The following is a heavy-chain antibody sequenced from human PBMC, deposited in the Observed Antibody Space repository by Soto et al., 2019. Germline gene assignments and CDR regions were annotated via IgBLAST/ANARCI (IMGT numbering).Heavy chain of an antibody. D-gene: IGHD5-12*01. Sequence: QVQLVESGGGVVQPGRSLRLSCAASGFTFSSYAMHWVRQAPGKGLEWVAVISYDGSNKYYADSVKGRFTISRDNSKNTLYLQMISLTAEYTAVYYCARDYYRFNSGYGFSMDVWGQGTTVTVSS. J-gene: IGHJ6*02. CDR1: GFTFSSYA. CDR2: ISYDGSNK. V-gene: IGHV3-30-3*01. CDR3: ARDYYRFNSGYGFSMDV.